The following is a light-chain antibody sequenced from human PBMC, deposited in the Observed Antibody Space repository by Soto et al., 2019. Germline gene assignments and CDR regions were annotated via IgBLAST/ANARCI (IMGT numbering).Light chain of an antibody. CDR1: SSDVGSSNG. V-gene: IGLV2-18*02. CDR3: SSYISSSTYV. Sequence: QSVLTQPPSVSGSPGQSVAISCTGTSSDVGSSNGVSWYQQPPGTAPKLMIYDVSNRPSGVPDRFSGSKSGNTASLTISGLQAEYEADYYCSSYISSSTYVFGSGTSVTVL. CDR2: DVS. J-gene: IGLJ1*01.